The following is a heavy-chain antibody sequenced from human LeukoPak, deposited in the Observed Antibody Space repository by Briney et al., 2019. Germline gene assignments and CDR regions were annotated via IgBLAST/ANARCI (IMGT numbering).Heavy chain of an antibody. Sequence: PSQTLSLTCAISGDSVSSNSAAWNSIRQSPSRGLEWLGRTYYRSKWYNDYAVSVKSRITINPDTSKNQFSLQLNSVTPEDTAVYYCARGYHYYDSSGSLDYWGQGTLVTVSS. CDR2: TYYRSKWYN. CDR3: ARGYHYYDSSGSLDY. CDR1: GDSVSSNSAA. D-gene: IGHD3-22*01. V-gene: IGHV6-1*01. J-gene: IGHJ4*02.